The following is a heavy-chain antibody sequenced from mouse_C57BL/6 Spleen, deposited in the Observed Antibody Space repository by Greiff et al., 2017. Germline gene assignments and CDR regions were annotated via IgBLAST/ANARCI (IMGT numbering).Heavy chain of an antibody. J-gene: IGHJ4*01. CDR3: ARGCHYAMDD. V-gene: IGHV1-82*01. D-gene: IGHD6-1*01. CDR1: GYAFSSSW. CDR2: IYPGDGDT. Sequence: QVQLQQSGPELVKPGASVKISCKASGYAFSSSWMTWVKQRPGKGLEWIGRIYPGDGDTNYNGKFKGKATLTADKSSSTAYMQLSSLTSEDSAVYFCARGCHYAMDDWGQGTSVTVSS.